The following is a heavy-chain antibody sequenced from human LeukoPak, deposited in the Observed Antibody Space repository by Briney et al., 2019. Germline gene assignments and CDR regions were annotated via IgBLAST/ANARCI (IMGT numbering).Heavy chain of an antibody. CDR2: ISSSGSTI. J-gene: IGHJ6*03. V-gene: IGHV3-48*03. CDR3: ARDLPQSHYDFWSGSYYYYYMDV. CDR1: GFTFSSYE. Sequence: GGSLRLSCAASGFTFSSYEMNWVRQAPGKGLEWVSYISSSGSTIYYADSVKGRFTISRDNAKNSLYLQMNSLRAEDTAVYYCARDLPQSHYDFWSGSYYYYYMDVWGKGTTVTVSS. D-gene: IGHD3-3*01.